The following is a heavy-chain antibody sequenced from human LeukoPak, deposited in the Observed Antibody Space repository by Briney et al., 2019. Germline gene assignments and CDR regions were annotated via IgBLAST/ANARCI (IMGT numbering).Heavy chain of an antibody. CDR2: ISYDGSNK. V-gene: IGHV3-30*18. Sequence: GGSLRLSCAASGFTFSSYGMHWVRQAPGKGLEWVAVISYDGSNKYYADSVKGRFTISRDNSKNTLYLQMNSLRAEDTAVYYCAKEKRIAAAGRLNPTLDYWDQGTLVTVSS. J-gene: IGHJ4*02. D-gene: IGHD6-13*01. CDR1: GFTFSSYG. CDR3: AKEKRIAAAGRLNPTLDY.